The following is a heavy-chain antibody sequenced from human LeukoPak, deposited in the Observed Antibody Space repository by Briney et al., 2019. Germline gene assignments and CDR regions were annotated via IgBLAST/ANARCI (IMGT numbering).Heavy chain of an antibody. J-gene: IGHJ4*02. D-gene: IGHD3-22*01. Sequence: ASVKVSCKASGYTFTGYYMHWVRQAPGQGLEWMGWISAYNGHTNYAQHLQGRVTMTTDTSTSTAYMELRSLRSDDTALYYCARGFPPRRNYDSRGYYSYYFDYWGQGTLVTVSS. V-gene: IGHV1-18*04. CDR1: GYTFTGYY. CDR2: ISAYNGHT. CDR3: ARGFPPRRNYDSRGYYSYYFDY.